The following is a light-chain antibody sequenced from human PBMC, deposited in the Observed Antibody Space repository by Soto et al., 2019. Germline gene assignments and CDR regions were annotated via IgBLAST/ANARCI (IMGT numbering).Light chain of an antibody. CDR2: DAS. V-gene: IGKV3-20*01. CDR3: QQYDKSPMYT. CDR1: QSVSSSY. J-gene: IGKJ2*01. Sequence: EVVLTQSPGTLSLSPGERATLSCRASQSVSSSYLAWYQQKPGQAPRLLIYDASTRATGIPDRFSGSGSGTDFTLTISRLEPEDFAVYYCQQYDKSPMYTFGQGNKVEIK.